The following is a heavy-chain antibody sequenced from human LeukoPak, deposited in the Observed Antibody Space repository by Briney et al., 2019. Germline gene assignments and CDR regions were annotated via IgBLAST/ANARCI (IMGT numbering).Heavy chain of an antibody. V-gene: IGHV3-21*01. CDR2: ISSSSSYI. CDR3: ARDGRYSTNGDWFDP. D-gene: IGHD2-8*01. Sequence: GGSLRLSCAASEFTFSSYSMNWVRQAPGKGLEWVSSISSSSSYIYYADSVKGRFTISRDNAKNSLYPQMYSLRAEDTAVYYCARDGRYSTNGDWFDPWGQGTLVTVSS. CDR1: EFTFSSYS. J-gene: IGHJ5*02.